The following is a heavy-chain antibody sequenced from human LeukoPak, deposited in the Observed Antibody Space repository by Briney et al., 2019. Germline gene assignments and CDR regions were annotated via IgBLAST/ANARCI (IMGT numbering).Heavy chain of an antibody. D-gene: IGHD6-13*01. CDR1: GYTFTSYG. CDR2: ISAYNGNT. J-gene: IGHJ6*03. CDR3: ARSGGSSPISGYYYYYMDV. V-gene: IGHV1-18*01. Sequence: GASVKVSCKASGYTFTSYGISWVRQAPGQGLEWMGWISAYNGNTNYAQKLQGRVTMTTNTSTSTAYMELRSLRSDDTAVYYCARSGGSSPISGYYYYYMDVWGKGTTVTVSS.